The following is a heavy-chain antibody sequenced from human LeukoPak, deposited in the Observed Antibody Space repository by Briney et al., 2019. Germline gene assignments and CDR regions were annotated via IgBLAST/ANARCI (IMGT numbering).Heavy chain of an antibody. D-gene: IGHD3-3*01. CDR2: ISWDGGST. V-gene: IGHV3-43D*03. J-gene: IGHJ6*03. Sequence: GGSLRLSCAASGFTFDDYGMSWVRQAPGKGLEWVSLISWDGGSTYYADSVKGRFTISRDNSKNSLYLQMNSLRAEDTALYYCAKVAESLRFLEWLLTYMDVWGKGTTVTVSS. CDR3: AKVAESLRFLEWLLTYMDV. CDR1: GFTFDDYG.